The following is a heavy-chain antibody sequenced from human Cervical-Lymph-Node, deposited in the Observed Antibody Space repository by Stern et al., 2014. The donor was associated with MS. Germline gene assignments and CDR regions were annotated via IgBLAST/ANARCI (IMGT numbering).Heavy chain of an antibody. V-gene: IGHV1-69*01. CDR3: ALSSETSDRWYSLGYDL. J-gene: IGHJ5*02. CDR2: IFPVFVTP. CDR1: GGTFSKFP. Sequence: VQLVESGAEVTKPGSSLRLSCKASGGTFSKFPSSWVRQAPGQGLEWMAGIFPVFVTPTYAQEFRGRVTIAADVSTSTVYMELSSLRSDDTAVYYCALSSETSDRWYSLGYDLWGQGTLVTVSS. D-gene: IGHD6-13*01.